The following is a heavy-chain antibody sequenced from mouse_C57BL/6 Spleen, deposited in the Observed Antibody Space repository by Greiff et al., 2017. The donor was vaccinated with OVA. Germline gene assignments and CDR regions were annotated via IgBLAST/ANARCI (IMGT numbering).Heavy chain of an antibody. J-gene: IGHJ1*03. CDR2: ISYDGSN. Sequence: DVKLQESGPGLVKPSQSLSLTCSVTGYSITSGYYWNWIRQFPGNKLEWMGYISYDGSNNYNPSLKNRISITRDTAKNQFFLKLNSVTTEDTATYYCAREQSGSLYWYFDVWGTGTTVTVSS. D-gene: IGHD1-1*01. V-gene: IGHV3-6*01. CDR1: GYSITSGYY. CDR3: AREQSGSLYWYFDV.